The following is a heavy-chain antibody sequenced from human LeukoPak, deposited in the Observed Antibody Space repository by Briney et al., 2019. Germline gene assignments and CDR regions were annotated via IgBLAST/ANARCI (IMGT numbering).Heavy chain of an antibody. CDR3: AREIFSGTYGDGKYFDL. J-gene: IGHJ2*01. V-gene: IGHV4-59*12. Sequence: SETLSLTCTVSDGSISSYYWSWLRQSPGKGLEWIGYIYFSGSTNYNPSLKSRVTISLDRSKTQFSLKLSSVTAADTAVYLCAREIFSGTYGDGKYFDLWGRGTLVTVSS. D-gene: IGHD1-26*01. CDR2: IYFSGST. CDR1: DGSISSYY.